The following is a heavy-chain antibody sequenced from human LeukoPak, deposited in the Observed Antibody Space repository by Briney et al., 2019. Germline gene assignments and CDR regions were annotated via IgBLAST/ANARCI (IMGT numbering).Heavy chain of an antibody. V-gene: IGHV3-21*01. Sequence: GGSLRLSCAASGFTFSSYSMNWVRQAPGKGLEWVSSISSGSTYIYYTDSVKGRFTISRDNAKNSLYLQMNSLRAEDTAVCYCAREWKTSAGNWFDPWGQGTLVTVSS. D-gene: IGHD1-1*01. J-gene: IGHJ5*02. CDR1: GFTFSSYS. CDR3: AREWKTSAGNWFDP. CDR2: ISSGSTYI.